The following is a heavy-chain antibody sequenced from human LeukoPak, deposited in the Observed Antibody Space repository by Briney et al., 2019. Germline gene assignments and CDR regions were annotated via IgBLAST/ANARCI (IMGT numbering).Heavy chain of an antibody. D-gene: IGHD3-3*01. Sequence: GASVKVSCKASGYTFTSYYMHWVRHAPGQGLEWMGIINPSGGSTSYAQKFQGRVTMTRDTSTSTVYMELSSLRSEDTSVYYCARAYDFWSGRYQLGPWGQGTLVTVSS. CDR1: GYTFTSYY. CDR2: INPSGGST. J-gene: IGHJ5*02. CDR3: ARAYDFWSGRYQLGP. V-gene: IGHV1-46*03.